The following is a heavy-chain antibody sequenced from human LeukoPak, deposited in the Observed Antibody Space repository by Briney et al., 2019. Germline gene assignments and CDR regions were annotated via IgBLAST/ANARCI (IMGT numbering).Heavy chain of an antibody. J-gene: IGHJ6*03. CDR2: INHSGST. V-gene: IGHV4-34*01. Sequence: SETLSLTCTVSGGSISSYYWSWIRQPPGKGLEWIGEINHSGSTNYNPSLKSRVTISVDTSKNQFSLKLSSVTAADTAVYYCARVPDILLYYYMDVWGKGTTVTISS. CDR1: GGSISSYY. CDR3: ARVPDILLYYYMDV. D-gene: IGHD2-15*01.